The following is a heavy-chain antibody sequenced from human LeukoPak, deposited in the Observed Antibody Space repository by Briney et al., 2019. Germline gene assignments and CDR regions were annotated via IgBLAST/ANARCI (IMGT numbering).Heavy chain of an antibody. CDR3: ARGLGGNSAAFDI. J-gene: IGHJ3*02. CDR1: GFSFRSYG. D-gene: IGHD4-23*01. CDR2: KWYDGSKK. V-gene: IGHV3-33*01. Sequence: GGSLRLSCAASGFSFRSYGMHWVRQAPGKGPEWVAVKWYDGSKKYYGDSVKGRFTISRDNSKNTLYLQMNSLRAEDTAVYYCARGLGGNSAAFDIWGQGTMVTVSS.